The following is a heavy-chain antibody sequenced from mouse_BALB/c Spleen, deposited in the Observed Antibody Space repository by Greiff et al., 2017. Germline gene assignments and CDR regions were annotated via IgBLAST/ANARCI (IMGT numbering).Heavy chain of an antibody. Sequence: VQLKQSGPGLVAPSQSLSITCTVSGFSLTGYGVNWVRQPPGKGLEWLGMIWGDGSTDYNSALKSRLSISKDNSKSQVFLKMNSLQTDDTARYYCAREVGLLPLYAMDYWGQGTSVTVSA. CDR1: GFSLTGYG. D-gene: IGHD2-3*01. CDR3: AREVGLLPLYAMDY. J-gene: IGHJ4*01. CDR2: IWGDGST. V-gene: IGHV2-6-7*01.